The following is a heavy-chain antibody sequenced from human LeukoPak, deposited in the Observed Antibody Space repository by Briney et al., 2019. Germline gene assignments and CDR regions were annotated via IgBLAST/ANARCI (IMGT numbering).Heavy chain of an antibody. V-gene: IGHV4-4*07. CDR3: ARDVRRSSSSSNSYYYYMDV. CDR1: GGSISNYY. D-gene: IGHD6-6*01. J-gene: IGHJ6*03. CDR2: IYTSGST. Sequence: PSETLSLTCTVSGGSISNYYWSWIRQPAGKGLGWIGRIYTSGSTNYNPSLKSRVTMSVDTSKNQFSLKLDSVTAADTAVYYCARDVRRSSSSSNSYYYYMDVWGKGTTVTVSS.